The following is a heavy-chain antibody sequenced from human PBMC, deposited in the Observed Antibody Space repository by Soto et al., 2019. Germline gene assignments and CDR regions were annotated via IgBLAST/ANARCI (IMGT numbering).Heavy chain of an antibody. CDR1: GGTFSSYA. Sequence: QVQLVQSGAEVKKPGSSVKVSCKASGGTFSSYAISWVRQAPGQGLEWMGGIIPIFGTANYAQKFQGRVTITADESTSTAYMELSSVRSEDTAVYYCARDRDVVVVAATPHDAFDIWGQGTMVTVSS. D-gene: IGHD2-15*01. CDR3: ARDRDVVVVAATPHDAFDI. CDR2: IIPIFGTA. V-gene: IGHV1-69*12. J-gene: IGHJ3*02.